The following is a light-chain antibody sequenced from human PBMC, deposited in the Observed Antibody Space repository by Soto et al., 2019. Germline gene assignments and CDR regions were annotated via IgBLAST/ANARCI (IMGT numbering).Light chain of an antibody. CDR3: QQYNNWPRT. J-gene: IGKJ1*01. CDR1: QSVSIP. V-gene: IGKV3-15*01. CDR2: GAT. Sequence: EIVLTQSPGTLSLSPGERSTLSFRASQSVSIPLAWYQQKPGQAPRLLIHGATTRATGIPARSSGSGSGTEFTLTISSLQSEDFAVCYCQQYNNWPRTFGQGTKVDI.